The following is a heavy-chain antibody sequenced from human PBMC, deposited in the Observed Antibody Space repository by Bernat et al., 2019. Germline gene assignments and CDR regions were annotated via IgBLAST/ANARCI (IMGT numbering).Heavy chain of an antibody. CDR1: GYRSTTYF. CDR2: IAPGRGGT. Sequence: QAQLVQSGAEVKKPGASVKVSCKASGYRSTTYFIHWMRQAPVKSPEWMGFIAPGRGGTKYSEKFQDRVTITMETSTTTAYMDLSGLTSEDTAVYYCARDSLGARNWFDPWGQGTLVTVSS. J-gene: IGHJ5*02. V-gene: IGHV1-3*01. D-gene: IGHD3-10*01. CDR3: ARDSLGARNWFDP.